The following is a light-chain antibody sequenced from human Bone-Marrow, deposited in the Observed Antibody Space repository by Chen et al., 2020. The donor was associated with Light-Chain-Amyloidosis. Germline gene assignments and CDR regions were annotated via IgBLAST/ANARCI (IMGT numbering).Light chain of an antibody. CDR2: RNN. Sequence: QSVLTQTPSASGTPGERVTVYCSGSRSNIGSNYVYWYQQLPGTAPKLLIYRNNQRPSGVPDRFSGSKSGTSASLAISGLRSEDEADYYCAAWDDSLSGGVFGGGTKLTVL. V-gene: IGLV1-47*01. CDR1: RSNIGSNY. CDR3: AAWDDSLSGGV. J-gene: IGLJ3*02.